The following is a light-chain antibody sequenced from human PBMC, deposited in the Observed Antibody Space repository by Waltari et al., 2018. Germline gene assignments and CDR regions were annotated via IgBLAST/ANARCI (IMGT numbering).Light chain of an antibody. CDR2: EAS. CDR3: QKYDSAPFT. Sequence: PPSASGTPGQRVTISCRASQGMNNYLAWYQQKPGKVPKRLIYEASTLPSGVPSRFSGSGSGTEFTLTISSLQPEDVATYYCQKYDSAPFTFGPGTKVNIK. V-gene: IGKV1-27*01. J-gene: IGKJ3*01. CDR1: QGMNNY.